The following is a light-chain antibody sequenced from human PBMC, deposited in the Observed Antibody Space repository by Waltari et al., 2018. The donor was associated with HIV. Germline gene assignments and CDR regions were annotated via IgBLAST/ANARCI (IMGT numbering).Light chain of an antibody. CDR1: SRDVRGDNI. CDR2: EVS. V-gene: IGLV2-23*02. Sequence: QSALTQPASVSGSPRPSFTTSYTGTSRDVRGDNIVSSYQQHPGKAPKLMIYEVSKRPSGVSNRFSGSKSGNTASLTISGLQAEDEADYYCCAYAGSTTYVIFGGGTKLTVL. CDR3: CAYAGSTTYVI. J-gene: IGLJ2*01.